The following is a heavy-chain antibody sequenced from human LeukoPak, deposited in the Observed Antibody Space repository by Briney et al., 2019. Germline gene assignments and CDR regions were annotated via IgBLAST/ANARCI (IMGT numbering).Heavy chain of an antibody. CDR2: INHSGST. CDR1: GGSISSSSYY. J-gene: IGHJ3*02. Sequence: PSETLSLTCTVSGGSISSSSYYWGWIRQPPGKGLEWIGEINHSGSTNHNPSLKSRVTISVDTSKNQFSLKLNSVTAADTAVYYCAREKVDLRAFDIWGPGTMVTVSS. D-gene: IGHD3-3*01. V-gene: IGHV4-39*07. CDR3: AREKVDLRAFDI.